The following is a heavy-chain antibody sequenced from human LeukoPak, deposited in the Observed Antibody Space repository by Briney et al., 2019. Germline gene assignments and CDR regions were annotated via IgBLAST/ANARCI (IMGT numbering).Heavy chain of an antibody. CDR1: GYTFSSYG. V-gene: IGHV1-18*01. CDR2: ISGDSGNT. D-gene: IGHD3-3*01. CDR3: ARDRSPDFWSGDYREAFDI. J-gene: IGHJ3*02. Sequence: GASVKVSCKASGYTFSSYGISWVRQAPGQGLDWMGWISGDSGNTNSAQKLQGRVSMTTDTSTSTAYVELRSLRSDDTAVYYCARDRSPDFWSGDYREAFDIWGQGTMVTVSS.